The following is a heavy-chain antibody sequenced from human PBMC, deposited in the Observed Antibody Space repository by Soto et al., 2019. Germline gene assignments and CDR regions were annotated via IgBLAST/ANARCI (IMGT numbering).Heavy chain of an antibody. CDR2: MCNSGTS. V-gene: IGHV4-31*03. Sequence: QVQLQESGPGLLKPSQTLSLTCSVSGGSISSGTYYWSWIRHRPGKGLEWIGYMCNSGTSSYSPSLKSRSVLSVDTSKNQFSLKLTSVTAADTATYFCARRLSGSSAFDYWGLGILVTVSS. D-gene: IGHD2-15*01. CDR3: ARRLSGSSAFDY. CDR1: GGSISSGTYY. J-gene: IGHJ4*01.